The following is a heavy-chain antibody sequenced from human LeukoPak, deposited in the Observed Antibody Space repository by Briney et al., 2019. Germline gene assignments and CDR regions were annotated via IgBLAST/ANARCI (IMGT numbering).Heavy chain of an antibody. J-gene: IGHJ4*02. V-gene: IGHV3-30-3*01. Sequence: GGSLRLSCAASGFTFSSYAMHWVRQAPGKGLEWVAVISYDGSNKYYADSVKGRFTISRDNSKNTLYLQMNSLRAEDTAVYYCAREDCDSSGYPDYWGQGTLVTVSS. CDR3: AREDCDSSGYPDY. CDR1: GFTFSSYA. CDR2: ISYDGSNK. D-gene: IGHD3-22*01.